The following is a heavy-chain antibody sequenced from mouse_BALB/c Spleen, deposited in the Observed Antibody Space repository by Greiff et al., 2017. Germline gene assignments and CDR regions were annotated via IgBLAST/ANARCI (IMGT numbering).Heavy chain of an antibody. J-gene: IGHJ3*01. CDR2: INPSSGYT. Sequence: VQLQQSGAELARPGASVQMSCKASGYTFTSYTMHWVKQRPGQGLEWIGYINPSSGYTNYNQKFKDKATLTADKSSSTAYMQLSSLTSEDSAVYYCARRGYGSSYPAWFAYWGQGTLVTVSA. D-gene: IGHD1-1*01. V-gene: IGHV1-4*01. CDR1: GYTFTSYT. CDR3: ARRGYGSSYPAWFAY.